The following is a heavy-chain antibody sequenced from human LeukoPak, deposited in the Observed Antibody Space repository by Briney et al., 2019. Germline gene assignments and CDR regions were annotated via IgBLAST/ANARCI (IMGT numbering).Heavy chain of an antibody. CDR2: FNSDGSNT. CDR3: AKSSTSRYDFNAIDY. D-gene: IGHD3/OR15-3a*01. J-gene: IGHJ4*02. CDR1: GITFSNYW. Sequence: PGGSLRLSCAASGITFSNYWMHWVRQAPGKGLVWVSRFNSDGSNTIYADSVKGRFTISRDNAKNTLYLQMNSLRVEDTAVYYCAKSSTSRYDFNAIDYWGQGTLVTVSS. V-gene: IGHV3-74*01.